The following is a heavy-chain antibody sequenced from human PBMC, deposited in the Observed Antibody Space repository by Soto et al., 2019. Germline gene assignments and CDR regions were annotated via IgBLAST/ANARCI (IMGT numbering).Heavy chain of an antibody. V-gene: IGHV1-24*01. CDR1: GYTLTELS. Sequence: SVKVSCTGSGYTLTELSMHWVRQAPGKGLEWMGGFDPEDGETIYAQKVQGRVTMTEDTSTDTAYMELSSLRSEDTAVYYCASYLRLEGSGYDAFDIWGQGTMVPVSS. CDR2: FDPEDGET. CDR3: ASYLRLEGSGYDAFDI. D-gene: IGHD3-22*01. J-gene: IGHJ3*02.